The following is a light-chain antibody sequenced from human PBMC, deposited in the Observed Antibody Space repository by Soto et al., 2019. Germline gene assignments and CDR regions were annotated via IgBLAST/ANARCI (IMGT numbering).Light chain of an antibody. J-gene: IGKJ2*01. CDR2: AAS. V-gene: IGKV1-39*01. CDR1: QSISSY. CDR3: QQSYSTPPYT. Sequence: DIQMTQSPSSLSASVGDRVTITCRASQSISSYLNWYQQKPGKATKLLIYAASSLQSEVPSRFSGRGSGTDFTLTISSLQPKDFETYYCQQSYSTPPYTYGQGTKLEIK.